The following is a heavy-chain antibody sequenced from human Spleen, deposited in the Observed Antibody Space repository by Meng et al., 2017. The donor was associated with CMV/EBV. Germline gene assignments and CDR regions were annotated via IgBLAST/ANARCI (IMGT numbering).Heavy chain of an antibody. CDR1: GGSISSTSYY. Sequence: SETLSLTCTVSGGSISSTSYYWGWIRQPPGKGLEWIGNIYYSGSTYYSLSLKSRVTISVDRSKNQFSLKLSSVTAADTAVYYCARDRSTTVSTGVLDYWGQGALVTVSS. D-gene: IGHD4-11*01. CDR2: IYYSGST. CDR3: ARDRSTTVSTGVLDY. V-gene: IGHV4-39*07. J-gene: IGHJ4*02.